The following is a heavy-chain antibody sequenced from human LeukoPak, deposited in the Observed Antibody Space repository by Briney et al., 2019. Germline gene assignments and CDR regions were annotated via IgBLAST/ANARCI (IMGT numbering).Heavy chain of an antibody. J-gene: IGHJ4*02. V-gene: IGHV1-18*01. CDR3: ARDRSVAGGFDY. D-gene: IGHD6-19*01. Sequence: ASVKVSCKASGGTFSSYAISWVRQAPGQGLEWMGWISAYNGNTNYAQKLQGRVTMTTDTSTSTAYMELRSLRSDDTAVYYCARDRSVAGGFDYWGQGTLVTVSS. CDR2: ISAYNGNT. CDR1: GGTFSSYA.